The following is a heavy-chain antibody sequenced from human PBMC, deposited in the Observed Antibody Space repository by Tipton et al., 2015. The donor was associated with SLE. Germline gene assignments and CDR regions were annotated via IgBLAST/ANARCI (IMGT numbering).Heavy chain of an antibody. CDR2: IYYSGST. CDR1: GGSISSYY. V-gene: IGHV4-59*12. D-gene: IGHD2/OR15-2a*01. CDR3: ASVTVHHTFDI. J-gene: IGHJ3*02. Sequence: TLSLTCTVSGGSISSYYWSWIRQPPGKGLEWIGYIYYSGSTNYNPSLKSRVTISVDTSKNQFSLKLSSVTAADTAVYYCASVTVHHTFDIWGQGTMVTVSS.